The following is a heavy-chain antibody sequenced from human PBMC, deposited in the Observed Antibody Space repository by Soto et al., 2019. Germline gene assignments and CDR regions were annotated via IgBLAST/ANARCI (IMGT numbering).Heavy chain of an antibody. J-gene: IGHJ6*02. CDR3: PRDLQLSFPAQYYGMEV. V-gene: IGHV3-21*01. D-gene: IGHD5-18*01. CDR2: ISSSSSYI. Sequence: GWSXRLSWSSSVFTFSIYSMNWFRHAPGKGLEWVSSISSSSSYIYYADSVKGRFTISRDNAKNSLYLQMNSLRAEDTAVYYCPRDLQLSFPAQYYGMEVWGQGTTVNV. CDR1: VFTFSIYS.